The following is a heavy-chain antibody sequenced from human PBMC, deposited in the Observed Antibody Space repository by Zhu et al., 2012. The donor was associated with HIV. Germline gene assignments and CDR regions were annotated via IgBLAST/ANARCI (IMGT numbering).Heavy chain of an antibody. J-gene: IGHJ4*02. V-gene: IGHV4-38-2*02. CDR1: GYSISSGYY. CDR2: IYHSGST. Sequence: QVQLQESGPGLVKPSETLSLTCAVSGYSISSGYYWGWIRQPPGKGLEWIGSIYHSGSTYYNPSLKSRVTISVDTSKNQFSLKLSSVTAADTAVYYCARDDSSGWYGERAFDYWGQGTLGHRSPQ. CDR3: ARDDSSGWYGERAFDY. D-gene: IGHD6-19*01.